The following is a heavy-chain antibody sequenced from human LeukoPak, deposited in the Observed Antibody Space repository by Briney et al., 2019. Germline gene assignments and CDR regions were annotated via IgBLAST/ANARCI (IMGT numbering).Heavy chain of an antibody. CDR2: IINSGDT. CDR3: AKMKGHPLPKYYMDV. Sequence: PGGSLRLSCAASGFTLSNFAMRWVRRTPGKGLEWVSGIINSGDTLYGDSVKGRFTIPRDNSKNTLYLEMNSLRAEATAIYYCAKMKGHPLPKYYMDVWGQGTTVTVSS. D-gene: IGHD1-26*01. CDR1: GFTLSNFA. V-gene: IGHV3-23*01. J-gene: IGHJ6*01.